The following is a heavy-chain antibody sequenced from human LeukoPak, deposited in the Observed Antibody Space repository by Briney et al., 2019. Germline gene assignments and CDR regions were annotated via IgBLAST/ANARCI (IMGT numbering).Heavy chain of an antibody. V-gene: IGHV3-30*05. CDR3: ARGLDITGWSAFVY. CDR1: GFTFTKYG. CDR2: ISHDGMNT. D-gene: IGHD6-19*01. Sequence: GGSLRLSCAASGFTFTKYGMHWVRQAPGKGLEWVALISHDGMNTYYADSVKGRFTISRDNSKNTLYLQMNSLRAEDTAVYFCARGLDITGWSAFVYWGLGTLVNVSS. J-gene: IGHJ4*02.